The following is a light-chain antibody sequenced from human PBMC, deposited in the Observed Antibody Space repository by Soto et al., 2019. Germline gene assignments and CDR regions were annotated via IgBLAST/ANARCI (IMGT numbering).Light chain of an antibody. V-gene: IGKV1-27*01. CDR1: QAISVY. J-gene: IGKJ5*01. Sequence: DIQMTQSPSSLSASVGDRVTITCRASQAISVYLAWYQQKPGKVPKLLIYSASTLQSGVPSRFSGSGSGTDFTLTISSLQPEDGATYFCQKMNNAPLTFGQGTRREIK. CDR3: QKMNNAPLT. CDR2: SAS.